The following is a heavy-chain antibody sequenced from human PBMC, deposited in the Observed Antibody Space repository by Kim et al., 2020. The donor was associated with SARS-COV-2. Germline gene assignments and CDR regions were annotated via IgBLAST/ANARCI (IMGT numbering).Heavy chain of an antibody. V-gene: IGHV3-49*03. CDR3: TRVYEYSSSSGWFDP. D-gene: IGHD6-6*01. J-gene: IGHJ5*02. CDR1: GFTFGDYA. CDR2: IRSKAYGGTK. Sequence: GGSLSLSCPASGFTFGDYAMTCFRQAPGKGLEWVGFIRSKAYGGTKEYAASVKGRFTISRDDSKRIAYLQMNSLKTEDTAVYYCTRVYEYSSSSGWFDPWGQGTLVTVSS.